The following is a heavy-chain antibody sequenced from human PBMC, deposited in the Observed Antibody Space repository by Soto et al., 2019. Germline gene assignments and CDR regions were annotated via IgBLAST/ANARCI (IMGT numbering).Heavy chain of an antibody. CDR2: ISYTGST. Sequence: SETLSLTCAVSGGSISNYYWSWIRQPPGKGLENIGFISYTGSTNYNPSLKSRVNKSMDKSKNQFSLRLSSVTAADTAVYYCARWPYSPQNYYYYGMDVWGQGTTVTVSS. V-gene: IGHV4-59*01. D-gene: IGHD6-13*01. CDR3: ARWPYSPQNYYYYGMDV. J-gene: IGHJ6*02. CDR1: GGSISNYY.